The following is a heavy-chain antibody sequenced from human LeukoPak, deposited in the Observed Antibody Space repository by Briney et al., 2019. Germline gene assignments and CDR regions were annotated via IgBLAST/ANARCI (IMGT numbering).Heavy chain of an antibody. CDR2: INANSGGT. J-gene: IGHJ3*02. D-gene: IGHD3-22*01. Sequence: PLASVKVSCKASGHTFTGYYMHWVRQAPGQGLEWMGWINANSGGTNYAQKFQGRVTMTRDTSISTAYMGLSRLRSDDTAVYYCASKWVTYYYNSSYYHYPTDVFDIWGQGTMVTVSS. V-gene: IGHV1-2*02. CDR1: GHTFTGYY. CDR3: ASKWVTYYYNSSYYHYPTDVFDI.